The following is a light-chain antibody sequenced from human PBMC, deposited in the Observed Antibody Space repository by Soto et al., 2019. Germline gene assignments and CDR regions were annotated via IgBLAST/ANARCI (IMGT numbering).Light chain of an antibody. CDR1: QSVSSY. V-gene: IGKV3-11*01. Sequence: EIVLTQSPATLSLSPGERATLSCRASQSVSSYLAWYQQKPGQAPRLLIYDASNRATGIPARFSGSGSGTDFTLTISSLEPEDFAVYYCQQRTNWPPGFPFGPGTKGDIK. CDR2: DAS. J-gene: IGKJ3*01. CDR3: QQRTNWPPGFP.